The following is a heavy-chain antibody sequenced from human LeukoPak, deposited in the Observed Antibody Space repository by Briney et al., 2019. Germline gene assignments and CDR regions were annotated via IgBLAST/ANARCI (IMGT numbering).Heavy chain of an antibody. Sequence: GGSLRLSCAGSGFTFSGSAIHWVRQAPGKGLEWVGRIRGRRNSYATVYIPSVKGRFTISRGDSISTAYLHMYSLEVEDTAIYYFSSPRREGKKFGFDYGAKGPRVTVSS. CDR2: IRGRRNSYAT. D-gene: IGHD1-26*01. CDR3: SSPRREGKKFGFDY. V-gene: IGHV3-73*01. CDR1: GFTFSGSA. J-gene: IGHJ4*02.